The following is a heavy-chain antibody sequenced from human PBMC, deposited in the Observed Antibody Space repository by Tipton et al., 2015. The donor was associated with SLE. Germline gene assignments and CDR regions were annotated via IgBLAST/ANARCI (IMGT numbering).Heavy chain of an antibody. CDR3: ARHLTLSAGGGFDI. D-gene: IGHD2-15*01. CDR2: IYYSGST. J-gene: IGHJ3*02. CDR1: GGSISTSNYY. V-gene: IGHV4-39*01. Sequence: GLVKPSETLSLTCTVSGGSISTSNYYWGWIRQPPGKGLEWIGNIYYSGSTYYNPSLKSRVTISVDTSKNQFSLKLTSVTAADMALYYCARHLTLSAGGGFDIWGQGTMAIVSS.